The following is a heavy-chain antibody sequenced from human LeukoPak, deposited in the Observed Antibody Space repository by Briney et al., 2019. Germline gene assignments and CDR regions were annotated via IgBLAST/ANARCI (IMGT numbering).Heavy chain of an antibody. J-gene: IGHJ4*02. D-gene: IGHD1-26*01. CDR1: GGTFSSYA. V-gene: IGHV1-69*05. Sequence: ASVKVSCKASGGTFSSYAISWVRQAPGQGLEWMGGIIPIFGTANYAQQFQGRVTITTDESTSTAYMELSSLRSEDTAVYYCASPRVGATHFDYWGQGTLVTVSS. CDR2: IIPIFGTA. CDR3: ASPRVGATHFDY.